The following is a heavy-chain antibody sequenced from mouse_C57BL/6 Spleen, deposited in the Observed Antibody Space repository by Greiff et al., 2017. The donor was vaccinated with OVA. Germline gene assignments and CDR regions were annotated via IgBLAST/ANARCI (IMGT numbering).Heavy chain of an antibody. CDR2: IYPGSGST. CDR1: GYTFTSYW. Sequence: QVQLKQPGAELVKPGASVKMSCKASGYTFTSYWITWVKQRPGQGLEWIGDIYPGSGSTNYNEKFKSKATLTVDTSSSTAYMQLSSLTSEDSAVYNCARESSGYPWFAYWGQGTLVTVSA. V-gene: IGHV1-55*01. D-gene: IGHD3-2*02. J-gene: IGHJ3*01. CDR3: ARESSGYPWFAY.